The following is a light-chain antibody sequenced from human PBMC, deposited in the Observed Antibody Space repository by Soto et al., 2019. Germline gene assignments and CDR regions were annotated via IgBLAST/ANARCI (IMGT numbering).Light chain of an antibody. Sequence: EIVLTQSPATLSLSPGERATLSCRASQSVSSNLAWYQRKPGQAPRLLIYGASTRATGIPARFSGSGSGTDFTLTINRLGPEDFAVYDCQQDAGSPRTFGQGTKVEIK. CDR2: GAS. CDR3: QQDAGSPRT. CDR1: QSVSSN. J-gene: IGKJ1*01. V-gene: IGKV3-20*01.